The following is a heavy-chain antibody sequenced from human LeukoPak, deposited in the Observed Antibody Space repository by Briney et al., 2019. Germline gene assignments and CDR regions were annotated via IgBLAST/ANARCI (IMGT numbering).Heavy chain of an antibody. Sequence: ASVKVSCKASGYTFTGYYMHWVRQAPEQGLEWMGRINPNSGGTNYAQKFQGRVTMTRDTSISTAYMELSRLRSDDTAVYYCARVTVAGHYYYGMDVWGQGTTVTVSS. D-gene: IGHD6-19*01. V-gene: IGHV1-2*06. CDR2: INPNSGGT. CDR1: GYTFTGYY. J-gene: IGHJ6*02. CDR3: ARVTVAGHYYYGMDV.